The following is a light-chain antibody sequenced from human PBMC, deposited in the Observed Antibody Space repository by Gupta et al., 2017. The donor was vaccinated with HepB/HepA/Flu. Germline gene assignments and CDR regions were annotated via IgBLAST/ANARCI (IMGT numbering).Light chain of an antibody. CDR3: QRRNNGHFMYT. V-gene: IGKV3D-11*02. CDR2: NAS. CDR1: QSVSRY. Sequence: EIVLTQSPATLSLSPGDRATLSCRARQSVSRYLAWYQKKPRQAPRLLIYNASNRAKGITARFSGSGVGTDVTLTISSREPEDFEVYYCQRRNNGHFMYTFGQGTKLEIK. J-gene: IGKJ2*01.